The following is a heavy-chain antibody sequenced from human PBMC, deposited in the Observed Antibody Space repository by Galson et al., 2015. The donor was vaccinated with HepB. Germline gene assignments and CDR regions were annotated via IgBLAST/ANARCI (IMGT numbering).Heavy chain of an antibody. V-gene: IGHV1-2*06. D-gene: IGHD3-10*01. CDR2: INPNSGGT. J-gene: IGHJ4*02. CDR1: GYTFTGYY. CDR3: AAYYYGSGKDYFDY. Sequence: SVKVSCKASGYTFTGYYMHWVRQAPGQGLEWMGRINPNSGGTNYAQKFQGRVTMTRDTSISTAYMELSRLRSDDTAVYYCAAYYYGSGKDYFDYWGQGTLVTVSS.